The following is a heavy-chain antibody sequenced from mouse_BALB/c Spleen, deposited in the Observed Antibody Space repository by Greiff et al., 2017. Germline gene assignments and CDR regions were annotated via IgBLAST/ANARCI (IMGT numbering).Heavy chain of an antibody. V-gene: IGHV5-17*02. D-gene: IGHD2-14*01. Sequence: EVQRVESGGGLVQPGGSRKLSCAASGFTFSSFGMHWVRQAPEKGLEWVAYISSGSSTIYYADTVKGRFTISRDNPKNTLFLQMTSLRSEDTAMYYCARWEIGYDPAWFAYWGQGTLVTVSA. CDR1: GFTFSSFG. CDR3: ARWEIGYDPAWFAY. CDR2: ISSGSSTI. J-gene: IGHJ3*01.